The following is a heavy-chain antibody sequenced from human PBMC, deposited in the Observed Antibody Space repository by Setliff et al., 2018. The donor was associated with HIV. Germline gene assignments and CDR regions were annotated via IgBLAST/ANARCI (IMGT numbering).Heavy chain of an antibody. CDR1: GDTFTGYT. CDR2: INTNTGNP. Sequence: ASVKVSCKSSGDTFTGYTITWVRQAPGQGPEWMGWINTNTGNPTYAQGFTGRFVLSLDTSVSTASLQITSLKAEDTAVYYCARGASSSAVYYYYYYMDVWGKGTTVTVSS. J-gene: IGHJ6*03. CDR3: ARGASSSAVYYYYYYMDV. D-gene: IGHD6-6*01. V-gene: IGHV7-4-1*02.